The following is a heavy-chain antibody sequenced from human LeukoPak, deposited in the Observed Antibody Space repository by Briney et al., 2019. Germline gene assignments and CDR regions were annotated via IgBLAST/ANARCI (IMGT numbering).Heavy chain of an antibody. V-gene: IGHV4-34*01. CDR2: INHSGST. D-gene: IGHD3-10*01. Sequence: PSETLSLTCAVYGGSFSGYYWSWIRQPPGKGLEWIGEINHSGSTNYNPSLKSRVTISVDTSKNQFSLKLSSVTAADTAVYYCARRRAGSLDPWGQGTLVTVSS. J-gene: IGHJ5*02. CDR3: ARRRAGSLDP. CDR1: GGSFSGYY.